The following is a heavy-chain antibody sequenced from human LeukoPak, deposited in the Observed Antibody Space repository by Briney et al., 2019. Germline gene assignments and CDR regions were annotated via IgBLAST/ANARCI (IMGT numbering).Heavy chain of an antibody. CDR2: IYYSGST. D-gene: IGHD1-14*01. CDR1: GGSISSYY. Sequence: SEILSLTCTVSGGSISSYYWSWIRQPPGKGLEWIGYIYYSGSTNYNPSLKSRVTISVDTSKNQFSLKLSSVTAADTAVYYCARGCDPGAFDIWGQGTMVTVSS. V-gene: IGHV4-59*01. J-gene: IGHJ3*02. CDR3: ARGCDPGAFDI.